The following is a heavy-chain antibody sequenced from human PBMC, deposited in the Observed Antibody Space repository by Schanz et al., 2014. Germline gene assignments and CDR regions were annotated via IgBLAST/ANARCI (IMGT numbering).Heavy chain of an antibody. Sequence: EVQLVESGGGWVQPGGSLRLSCAASGFNSDDYAMHWVRQAPGKGLEWVSNIPWNGAAIGYAGSVRGRFTISRDSAKNSLYLQMNSLIPEDTALYYCAKGSRSGSKVMDVWGKGTTVTVSS. CDR3: AKGSRSGSKVMDV. D-gene: IGHD3-10*01. V-gene: IGHV3-9*02. CDR2: IPWNGAAI. CDR1: GFNSDDYA. J-gene: IGHJ6*03.